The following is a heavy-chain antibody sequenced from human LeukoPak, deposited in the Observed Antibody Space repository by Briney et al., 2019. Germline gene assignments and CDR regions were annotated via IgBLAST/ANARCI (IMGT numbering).Heavy chain of an antibody. CDR2: IIPIFGTS. CDR3: AFEGYNYGYN. J-gene: IGHJ4*02. V-gene: IGHV1-69*13. Sequence: ASVKVPCKASGGTFSSYAINWVRQAPGQGLEWMGGIIPIFGTSNYAHKFQGRVTITADESTSTVYMELSSLRSDDTAIYYCAFEGYNYGYNWGQGTLVTVSS. CDR1: GGTFSSYA. D-gene: IGHD5-18*01.